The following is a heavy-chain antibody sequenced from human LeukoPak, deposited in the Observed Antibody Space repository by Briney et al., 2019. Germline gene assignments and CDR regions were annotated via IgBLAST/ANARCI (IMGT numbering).Heavy chain of an antibody. J-gene: IGHJ5*02. D-gene: IGHD3-10*01. CDR1: GGTFSSNA. CDR2: IIPIFGSA. Sequence: GASVKVSCKASGGTFSSNAISWVRQAPGQGLEWMAGIIPIFGSANYAQKFQGRVTITADESTGTAYMELSSLRPEDTAVYYCAREVGGSGMLNWFDPWGQGTLVTVSS. CDR3: AREVGGSGMLNWFDP. V-gene: IGHV1-69*13.